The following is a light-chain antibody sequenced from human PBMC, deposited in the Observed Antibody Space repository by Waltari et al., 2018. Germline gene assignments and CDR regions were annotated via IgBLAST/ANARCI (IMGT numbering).Light chain of an antibody. Sequence: QSALTQPRSVSGSPGQSFTISCPGTSSHVGGYNYVSWYQQHPGKAPKLMIYDVNKRPSGVPDRFSGSKSGNTASLTISGLQAEDEADFYCCSYAGSYILVFGGGTKLTVL. V-gene: IGLV2-11*01. CDR2: DVN. CDR1: SSHVGGYNY. CDR3: CSYAGSYILV. J-gene: IGLJ2*01.